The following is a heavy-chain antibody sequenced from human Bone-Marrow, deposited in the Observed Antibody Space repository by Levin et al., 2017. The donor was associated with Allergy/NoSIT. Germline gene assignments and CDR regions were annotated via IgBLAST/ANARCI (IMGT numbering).Heavy chain of an antibody. Sequence: SETLSLTCTVSGGSISSSSYYWGWIRQPPGKGLEWIGSIYYSGSTYYNPSLKSRVTISVDTSKNQFSLKLSSVTAADTAVYYCARRSSGWYYYWGQGTLVTVSS. D-gene: IGHD6-19*01. J-gene: IGHJ4*02. CDR3: ARRSSGWYYY. CDR1: GGSISSSSYY. V-gene: IGHV4-39*01. CDR2: IYYSGST.